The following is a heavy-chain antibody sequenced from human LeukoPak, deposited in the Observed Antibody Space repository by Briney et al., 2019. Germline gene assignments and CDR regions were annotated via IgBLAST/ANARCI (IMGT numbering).Heavy chain of an antibody. J-gene: IGHJ5*02. D-gene: IGHD3-10*01. CDR1: GFTFSSYA. V-gene: IGHV3-23*01. CDR3: AKDLETYGSGSYDWFDP. CDR2: ISGSGGST. Sequence: GGSLRLSCAASGFTFSSYAMSWVRQAPGKGLEWVSAISGSGGSTYYADSVKGRFTISRDNSKNTLYLQMNSLRAEDTAVYYCAKDLETYGSGSYDWFDPWGQGTLVTVSS.